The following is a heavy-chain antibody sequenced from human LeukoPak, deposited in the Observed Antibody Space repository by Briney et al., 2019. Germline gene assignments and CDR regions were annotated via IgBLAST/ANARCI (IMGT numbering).Heavy chain of an antibody. CDR1: GFSVSNFY. J-gene: IGHJ6*03. D-gene: IGHD5-24*01. Sequence: SETLSLTCAVSGFSVSNFYWSWIRQPPREGLEGVGRIYNNGGTKYNPPLTSRLALSVDTSKNHLSLGLAAAAAGDTAVFYCVRDKRGWLQEKIYYYYVDVWGKGTTVTVSS. CDR2: IYNNGGT. CDR3: VRDKRGWLQEKIYYYYVDV. V-gene: IGHV4-4*07.